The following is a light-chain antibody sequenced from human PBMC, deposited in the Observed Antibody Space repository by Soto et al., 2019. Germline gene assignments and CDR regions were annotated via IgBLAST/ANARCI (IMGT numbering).Light chain of an antibody. CDR3: QQYQTYAT. CDR2: DAS. Sequence: DIQMTQSPSTLSASFGYRVTITCRASQSIRSLLARYQQKPGKAPKALIYDASSLGRGVPSRFSGSGSGTEFTLTISSLQPDDFATYYCQQYQTYATFGQGTRLEIK. V-gene: IGKV1-5*01. CDR1: QSIRSL. J-gene: IGKJ5*01.